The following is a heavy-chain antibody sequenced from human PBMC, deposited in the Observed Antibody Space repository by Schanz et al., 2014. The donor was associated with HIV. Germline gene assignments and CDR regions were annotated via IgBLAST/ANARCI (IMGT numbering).Heavy chain of an antibody. Sequence: EVQLVESGGGLVKPGGSLRLSCATSGFTLSSFTMNWVRQAPGKGLEWVSSISSSSSYTYYADSVKGRFAISRDNAKNSLFLQMNSLRAEDTAVYYCARVPRWLQPHFDYWGQGTQVAVSS. V-gene: IGHV3-21*01. CDR3: ARVPRWLQPHFDY. D-gene: IGHD5-12*01. CDR1: GFTLSSFT. CDR2: ISSSSSYT. J-gene: IGHJ4*02.